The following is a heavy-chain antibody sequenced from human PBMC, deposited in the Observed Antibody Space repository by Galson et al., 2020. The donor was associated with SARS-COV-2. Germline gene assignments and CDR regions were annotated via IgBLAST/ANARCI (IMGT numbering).Heavy chain of an antibody. J-gene: IGHJ4*02. V-gene: IGHV4-38-2*02. CDR2: IFGTT. Sequence: ETSETLSLTCTVSGDSINNYYYWGWIRQPPGKGLEWIGSIFGTTYYNPSLKSRVTISVDTSKNQLSLTLGSVTAADTAVYYCATFTSSGYTSSLTYFDSWGQGTLVTVSS. D-gene: IGHD6-13*01. CDR3: ATFTSSGYTSSLTYFDS. CDR1: GDSINNYYY.